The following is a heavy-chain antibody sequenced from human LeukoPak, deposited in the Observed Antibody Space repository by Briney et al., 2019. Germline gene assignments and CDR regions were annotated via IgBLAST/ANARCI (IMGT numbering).Heavy chain of an antibody. CDR1: GFTFSSYE. CDR3: TRVWLQYFDY. Sequence: GGSLRLSCAASGFTFSSYEMNWVRQAPGKGLEWVGFIRSKVYGGTTEYAASVKGRFTISRDDSKSIAYLQMNSLKTEDTAVYYCTRVWLQYFDYWGQGTLVTVSS. J-gene: IGHJ4*02. D-gene: IGHD5-24*01. CDR2: IRSKVYGGTT. V-gene: IGHV3-49*04.